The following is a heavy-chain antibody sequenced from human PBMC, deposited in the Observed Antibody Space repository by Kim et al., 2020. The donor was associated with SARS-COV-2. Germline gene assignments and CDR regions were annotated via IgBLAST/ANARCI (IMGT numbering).Heavy chain of an antibody. Sequence: DSVTGRFTISRDNSKNTLYLQMNSLGAKDTAVYYCARATSHGSGGYYLDYWGQGTLVTVSS. V-gene: IGHV3-30*01. CDR3: ARATSHGSGGYYLDY. J-gene: IGHJ4*02. D-gene: IGHD3-10*01.